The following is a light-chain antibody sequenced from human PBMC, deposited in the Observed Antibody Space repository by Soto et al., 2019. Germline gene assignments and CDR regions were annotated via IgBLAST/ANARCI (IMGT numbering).Light chain of an antibody. CDR1: SSNIGSNT. CDR3: AAWDDSLNAL. J-gene: IGLJ2*01. V-gene: IGLV1-44*01. CDR2: SNN. Sequence: QSVLTQPPSASGTPGQRVTISCSGSSSNIGSNTVNWYQQLPGTAPKLLIYSNNQRPSGVPDRLSGSKSGTSASLAISGLQSEDEADYYCAAWDDSLNALFGGGTKLTVL.